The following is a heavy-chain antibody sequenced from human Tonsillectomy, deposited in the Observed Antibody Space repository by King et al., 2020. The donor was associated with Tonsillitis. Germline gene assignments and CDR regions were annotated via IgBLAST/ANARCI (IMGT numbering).Heavy chain of an antibody. D-gene: IGHD3-22*01. Sequence: QLVQSGGGVVQPGRSLRLSCAASGFTFSSYAMHWVRQAPGKGLQWVAVISYDGSTKYYADSVKGRFTISRDNSKNTQYLQMNRLRAEDTAVYYCAIQHYYDSSGYYGPPLFDYWGQGTLVTVSS. V-gene: IGHV3-30-3*01. CDR2: ISYDGSTK. CDR1: GFTFSSYA. J-gene: IGHJ4*02. CDR3: AIQHYYDSSGYYGPPLFDY.